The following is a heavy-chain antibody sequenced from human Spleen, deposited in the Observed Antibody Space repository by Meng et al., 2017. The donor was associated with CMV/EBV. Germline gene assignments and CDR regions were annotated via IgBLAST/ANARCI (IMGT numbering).Heavy chain of an antibody. CDR1: GYTFTGYY. D-gene: IGHD3-16*01. CDR3: ARKTDTGGWNFHH. Sequence: KASGYTFTGYYLYWVRQAPGQGLEWMGWINPNNGGTNYAQRFQSRVTMTRDTSITTVYMELSRLTSDDTAVYYCARKTDTGGWNFHHWGQGTLVTVSS. V-gene: IGHV1-2*02. CDR2: INPNNGGT. J-gene: IGHJ1*01.